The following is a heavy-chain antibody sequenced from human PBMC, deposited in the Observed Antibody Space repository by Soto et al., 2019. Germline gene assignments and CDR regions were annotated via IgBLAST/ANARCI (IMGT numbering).Heavy chain of an antibody. CDR1: GFTFSSYW. V-gene: IGHV3-74*01. CDR3: LISTYGYVGNN. J-gene: IGHJ4*02. D-gene: IGHD5-18*01. Sequence: EVQLVESGGGLVQPGGSLRLSCAASGFTFSSYWMHWVRQPPGKGLVWVSRINSDGSSTSYAESVKGRFTISRDNAKNTLFLQMNSLGAEDTAVYYCLISTYGYVGNNWGQGTLVTVSS. CDR2: INSDGSST.